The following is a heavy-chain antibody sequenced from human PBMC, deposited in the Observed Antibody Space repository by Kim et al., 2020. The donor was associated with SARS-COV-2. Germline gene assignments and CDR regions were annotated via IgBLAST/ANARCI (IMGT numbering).Heavy chain of an antibody. J-gene: IGHJ4*02. CDR2: ISSSSSYI. Sequence: GGSLRLSCAASGFTFSSYSMNWVRQAPGKGLEWVSSISSSSSYIYYADSVKGRFTISRDNAKNSLYLQMNSLRAEDTAVYYCASAGDYGDYAAVLDYWGQGTLVTVSS. V-gene: IGHV3-21*01. CDR1: GFTFSSYS. CDR3: ASAGDYGDYAAVLDY. D-gene: IGHD4-17*01.